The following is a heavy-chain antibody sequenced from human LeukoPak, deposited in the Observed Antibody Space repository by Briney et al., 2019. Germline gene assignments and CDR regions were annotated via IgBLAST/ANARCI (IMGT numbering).Heavy chain of an antibody. V-gene: IGHV3-23*01. J-gene: IGHJ4*02. D-gene: IGHD4-17*01. CDR2: ISGSGGST. Sequence: GGSLRLSCAASGFTFSSYAMSWVRQAPGKGLEWVSAISGSGGSTYYADSVKGRFTISRDNSKNTLYLQMNSLRAEDTAVYYCAKDHISTVTTGAVFDYWGQGTLVTVSS. CDR1: GFTFSSYA. CDR3: AKDHISTVTTGAVFDY.